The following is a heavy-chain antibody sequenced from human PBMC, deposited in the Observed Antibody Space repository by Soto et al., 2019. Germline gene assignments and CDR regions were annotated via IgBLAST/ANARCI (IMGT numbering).Heavy chain of an antibody. Sequence: SGGSLRLSCAASGFTFSSYAMSWVRQAPGKGLEWVSAISGSGGSTYYADSVKGRFTISRDNSKNTLYLQMNSLRAEDTAVYYCAKWGATIFGVRSGYYGMDVWGQGTTVTVSS. J-gene: IGHJ6*02. CDR1: GFTFSSYA. V-gene: IGHV3-23*01. D-gene: IGHD3-3*01. CDR2: ISGSGGST. CDR3: AKWGATIFGVRSGYYGMDV.